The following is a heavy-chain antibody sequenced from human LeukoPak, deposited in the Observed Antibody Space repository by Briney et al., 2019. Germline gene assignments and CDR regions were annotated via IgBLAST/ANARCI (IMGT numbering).Heavy chain of an antibody. J-gene: IGHJ4*02. CDR3: AVGARLYYFDY. CDR2: IYPGGSDT. V-gene: IGHV5-51*01. D-gene: IGHD1-26*01. CDR1: GYSFTSYW. Sequence: GESLKISCKDSGYSFTSYWIAWVRQMPGKGLEWMGIIYPGGSDTKYSPSFQGQVTISADKSISTAYLQWSSLKASDTAMYYCAVGARLYYFDYWGQGTLVTVSS.